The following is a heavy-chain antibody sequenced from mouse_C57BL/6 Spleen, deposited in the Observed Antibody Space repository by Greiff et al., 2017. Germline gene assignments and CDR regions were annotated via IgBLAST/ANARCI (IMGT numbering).Heavy chain of an antibody. V-gene: IGHV1-82*01. Sequence: QVQLQQSGPELVKPGASVKISCKASGYAFSSSWMNWVKQRPGKGLEWIGRIYPGDGDTNYNGKFKGKATLTADKSSSTAYMQLSSLTSEDSAVYFCSEGLITTVAFDYWGQGTTLTVSS. J-gene: IGHJ2*01. CDR2: IYPGDGDT. CDR1: GYAFSSSW. CDR3: SEGLITTVAFDY. D-gene: IGHD1-1*01.